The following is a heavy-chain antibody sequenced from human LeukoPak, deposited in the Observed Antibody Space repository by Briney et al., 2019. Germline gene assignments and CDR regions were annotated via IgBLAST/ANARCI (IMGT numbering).Heavy chain of an antibody. V-gene: IGHV4-30-4*01. CDR1: GGSISSGDYY. D-gene: IGHD4-17*01. Sequence: SETLSLTRTVSGGSISSGDYYWSWIRQPPGKGLEWIGYIYYSGSTYYNPSLKSRVTISVDTSKNQFSLKLSSVTAADTAVYYCASRASPYGDYEDGFDYWGQGTLVTVSS. CDR3: ASRASPYGDYEDGFDY. J-gene: IGHJ4*02. CDR2: IYYSGST.